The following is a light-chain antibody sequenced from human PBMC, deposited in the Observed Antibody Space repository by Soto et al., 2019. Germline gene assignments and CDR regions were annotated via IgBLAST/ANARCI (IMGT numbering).Light chain of an antibody. J-gene: IGLJ3*02. CDR1: ICDVGGYNY. CDR2: EVS. V-gene: IGLV2-14*01. CDR3: CSFTNSYTWV. Sequence: QSALTQPASVSGSPGQSITISCTGTICDVGGYNYVSWFQHHPGKVPKLMIYEVSHRPSGVSDRFSGSKSGTTASLTISGLPAEDEADYYCCSFTNSYTWVFGGGTKLTVL.